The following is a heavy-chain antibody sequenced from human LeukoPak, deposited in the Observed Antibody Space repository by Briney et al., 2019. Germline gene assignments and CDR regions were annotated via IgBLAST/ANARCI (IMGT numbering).Heavy chain of an antibody. CDR2: ISSSSSYI. J-gene: IGHJ4*02. D-gene: IGHD3-22*01. CDR1: GSTFSSYS. CDR3: AKGDTYYYDSSGYFG. Sequence: PGGSLRLSCAASGSTFSSYSMNWVRQAPGKGLEWVSSISSSSSYIYYADSVKGRFTISRDNAKNSLYLQMNSLRAEDTAVYYCAKGDTYYYDSSGYFGWGQGTLVTVSS. V-gene: IGHV3-21*04.